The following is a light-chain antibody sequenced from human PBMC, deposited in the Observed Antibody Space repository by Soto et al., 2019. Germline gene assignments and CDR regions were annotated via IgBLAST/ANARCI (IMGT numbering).Light chain of an antibody. Sequence: DIQMTQSPSSVSASVGDRVTITCRASQAIDSWLAWYQQKPGEAPKLLIFTASPLHSGVPPRFSGSGSGTDFTLTISSLQPEDFATYYCQQTLSYPPTFGQGTKVDIK. V-gene: IGKV1-12*01. CDR2: TAS. CDR3: QQTLSYPPT. CDR1: QAIDSW. J-gene: IGKJ1*01.